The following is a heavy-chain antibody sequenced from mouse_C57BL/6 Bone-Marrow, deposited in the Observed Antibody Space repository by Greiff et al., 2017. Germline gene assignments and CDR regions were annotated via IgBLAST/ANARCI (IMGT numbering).Heavy chain of an antibody. V-gene: IGHV1-55*01. CDR3: ASYYGSSHYYFDY. CDR2: IYPGSGST. Sequence: QVQLQQPGAELVKPGASVKMSCKASGYTFTSYWITWVKQRPGQGLEWIGDIYPGSGSTNYTEKFKSKATLTVDTSSSTAYMQLSSLTSEDSAVYYCASYYGSSHYYFDYWGQGTTLTVSS. J-gene: IGHJ2*01. CDR1: GYTFTSYW. D-gene: IGHD1-1*01.